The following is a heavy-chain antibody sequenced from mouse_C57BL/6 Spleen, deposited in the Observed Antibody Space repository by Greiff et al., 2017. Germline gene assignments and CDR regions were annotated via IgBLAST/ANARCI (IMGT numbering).Heavy chain of an antibody. V-gene: IGHV1-69*01. J-gene: IGHJ1*03. D-gene: IGHD1-1*01. CDR2: IDPSDSYT. CDR3: ARGGRGSGWYFDV. CDR1: GYTFTSYW. Sequence: QVQLQQPGAELVMPGASVKLSCKASGYTFTSYWMHWVKQRPGQGLEWIGEIDPSDSYTNYNQQFKGKSTLTVDKSSSTAYMQLSSLTSEASAVYYCARGGRGSGWYFDVWGTGTTVTVSS.